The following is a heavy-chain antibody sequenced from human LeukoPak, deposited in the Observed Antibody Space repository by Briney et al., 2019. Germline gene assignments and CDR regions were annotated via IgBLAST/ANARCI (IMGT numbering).Heavy chain of an antibody. J-gene: IGHJ4*02. CDR3: TSRWELLRT. Sequence: GGSLRLSCAASGFTFIGSAMHWVRQASGKGLEWVGRIRSKANSYATAYAASVKGRFTISRDDSKNTAYLQMNSLKTEDTAVYYCTSRWELLRTWGQGTLVTVSS. V-gene: IGHV3-73*01. CDR1: GFTFIGSA. D-gene: IGHD1-26*01. CDR2: IRSKANSYAT.